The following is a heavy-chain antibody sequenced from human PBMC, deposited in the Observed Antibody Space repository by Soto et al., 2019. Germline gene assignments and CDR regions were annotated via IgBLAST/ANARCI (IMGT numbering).Heavy chain of an antibody. CDR2: TSYDGSNN. Sequence: QVQLVESGGGVVQPGTSLRLSCVGSGFTFRSYVIHWVRQAPGKGLEWVALTSYDGSNNFYGDSVKGRFTISRHNSRNTVELQMDSLRFEDTALYYCARGGTTGGGDVWGQGPLVSVSS. CDR3: ARGGTTGGGDV. D-gene: IGHD3-16*01. V-gene: IGHV3-33*05. J-gene: IGHJ4*02. CDR1: GFTFRSYV.